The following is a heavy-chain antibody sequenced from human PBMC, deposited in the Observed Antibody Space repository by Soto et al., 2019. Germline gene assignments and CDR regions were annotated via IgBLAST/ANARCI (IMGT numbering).Heavy chain of an antibody. CDR1: GGSISSYY. Sequence: QVQLQAAGPGLVKPSETLSLTCTVSGGSISSYYWSWIRQPPGKGLEWIGYIYYSGSTNYNPSLKSRVTISVDTSKNQFSLKLSSVTAADTAVYYCARDSLVEGTRAFDYWGQGTLVTVSS. V-gene: IGHV4-59*01. CDR2: IYYSGST. D-gene: IGHD3-16*01. J-gene: IGHJ4*02. CDR3: ARDSLVEGTRAFDY.